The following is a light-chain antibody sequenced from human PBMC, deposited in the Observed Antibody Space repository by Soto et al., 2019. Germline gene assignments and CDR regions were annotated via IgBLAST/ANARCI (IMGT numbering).Light chain of an antibody. V-gene: IGLV1-44*01. CDR3: GAWDDSLNAWV. CDR1: TSNIGSNT. J-gene: IGLJ2*01. CDR2: INN. Sequence: QSVLTQPPSASSTPGQTVTISCSGSTSNIGSNTVNWYQQRPGAAPKLLIYINNERPSGVPDRFSGSKSGTSASLAIRGLQSEDEAEYYCGAWDDSLNAWVFGGGTKLTVL.